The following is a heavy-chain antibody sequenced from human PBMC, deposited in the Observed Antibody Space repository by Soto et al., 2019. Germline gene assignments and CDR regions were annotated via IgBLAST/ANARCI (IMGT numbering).Heavy chain of an antibody. D-gene: IGHD6-19*01. V-gene: IGHV1-3*01. J-gene: IGHJ5*02. CDR1: GYSFTSYA. CDR2: INAGNGNT. Sequence: ASVKVSCKASGYSFTSYAMHWVRQAPGQRLEWMGWINAGNGNTKYSQKFQGRVTITADESTSTAYMELSSLRSEDTAVYYCARGSGIAVAGTHGGWFDPWGQGTLVTVSS. CDR3: ARGSGIAVAGTHGGWFDP.